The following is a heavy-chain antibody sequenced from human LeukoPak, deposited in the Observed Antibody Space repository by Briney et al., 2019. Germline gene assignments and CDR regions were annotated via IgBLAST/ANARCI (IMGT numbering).Heavy chain of an antibody. CDR1: GGPISSGGYY. V-gene: IGHV4-31*03. D-gene: IGHD3-10*01. CDR2: IYYSGST. CDR3: ARVSMVRGVNYYYYGMDV. J-gene: IGHJ6*02. Sequence: SETLSLTCTVSGGPISSGGYYWSWIRQHPGEGLEWIGYIYYSGSTYYNPSLKSRVTISVDTSKNQFSLKLSSVTAADTAVYYCARVSMVRGVNYYYYGMDVWGQGTTVTVSS.